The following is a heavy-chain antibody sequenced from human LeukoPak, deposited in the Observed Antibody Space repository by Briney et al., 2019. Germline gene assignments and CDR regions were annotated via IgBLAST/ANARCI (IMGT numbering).Heavy chain of an antibody. Sequence: SVKVSCKASGGTFSSYAISWVRQAPGQGLEWMGGIIPIFGTANYAQKFQGRVTITADESTSTAYMELSSLRSEDTAVYYCARDSNYYDSNNWFDPWGQGTLVTVSS. CDR2: IIPIFGTA. CDR1: GGTFSSYA. D-gene: IGHD3-22*01. V-gene: IGHV1-69*13. J-gene: IGHJ5*02. CDR3: ARDSNYYDSNNWFDP.